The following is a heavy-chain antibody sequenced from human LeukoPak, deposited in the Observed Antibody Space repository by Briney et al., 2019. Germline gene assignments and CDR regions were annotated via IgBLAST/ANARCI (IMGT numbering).Heavy chain of an antibody. V-gene: IGHV3-7*01. CDR2: INQDGSEK. CDR3: ARLGSGRNEQGIGDG. J-gene: IGHJ4*02. Sequence: PGGSLRLSCAASGFTFSSYWMSWVRQAPGKGLEWVANINQDGSEKYYVDSVKGRFTISRDNAKNSLYLQMNSLRAEDTAVYYCARLGSGRNEQGIGDGWGQGTLVTVSS. D-gene: IGHD2-15*01. CDR1: GFTFSSYW.